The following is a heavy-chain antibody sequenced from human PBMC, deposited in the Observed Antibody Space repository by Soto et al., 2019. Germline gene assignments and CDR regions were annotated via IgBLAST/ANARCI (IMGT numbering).Heavy chain of an antibody. J-gene: IGHJ4*02. D-gene: IGHD3-22*01. CDR1: GYTFTGYY. V-gene: IGHV1-2*02. CDR2: INPNSGGT. CDR3: ARRKGDYYDSSGYHYYFDY. Sequence: QVQLVQSGAEVKKPGASVKVSCKASGYTFTGYYMHWVRQAPGQGLEWMGWINPNSGGTKSAQKFQGRVTMTRDTSIITAYMELSRLRSDDTAVYYCARRKGDYYDSSGYHYYFDYWGQGTLVTVSS.